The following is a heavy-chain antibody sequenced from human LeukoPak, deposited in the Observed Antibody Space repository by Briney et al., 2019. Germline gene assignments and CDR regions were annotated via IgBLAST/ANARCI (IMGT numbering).Heavy chain of an antibody. Sequence: GGSLGLSCAASGFTFSSYWMSWVRQAPGKGLEWVANINEHGGDMYYVGSVRGRFTISRDNAKNSLYLQMSSLRADDTAVYYCARDLFTEGEDYWGQGTLVTVSS. CDR1: GFTFSSYW. V-gene: IGHV3-7*01. CDR3: ARDLFTEGEDY. D-gene: IGHD3-16*01. J-gene: IGHJ4*02. CDR2: INEHGGDM.